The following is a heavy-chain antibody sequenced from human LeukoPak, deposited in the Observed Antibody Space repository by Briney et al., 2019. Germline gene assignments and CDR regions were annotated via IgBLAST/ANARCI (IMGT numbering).Heavy chain of an antibody. Sequence: PSETLSLTCAVYGGSFSGYYWSWIRQPPGKGLEWIGEINHSGSTNYNPSLKSRVTISVDTSKNQFSLRLSSVTAADTAVYYCARGLADDNWFDPWGQGTLVTVSS. CDR1: GGSFSGYY. CDR2: INHSGST. J-gene: IGHJ5*02. CDR3: ARGLADDNWFDP. V-gene: IGHV4-34*01.